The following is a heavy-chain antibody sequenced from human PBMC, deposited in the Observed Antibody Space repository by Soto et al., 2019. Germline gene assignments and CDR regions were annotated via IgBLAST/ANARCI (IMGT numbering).Heavy chain of an antibody. J-gene: IGHJ4*02. V-gene: IGHV3-23*01. CDR1: RFTFSSYA. Sequence: EVQLLESGGGLVQPGGSLRLSCAASRFTFSSYAMSWVRQAPGKGLEWVSAISGSGGSTYYADSVKGRFTISRDNSKNTLYLQMNSLRAEDTAVYYCARNGRVAATANGYWGQGTLVTVSS. CDR2: ISGSGGST. D-gene: IGHD2-15*01. CDR3: ARNGRVAATANGY.